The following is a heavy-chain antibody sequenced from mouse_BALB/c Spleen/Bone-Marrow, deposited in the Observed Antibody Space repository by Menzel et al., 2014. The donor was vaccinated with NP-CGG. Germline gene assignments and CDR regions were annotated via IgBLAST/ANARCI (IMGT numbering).Heavy chain of an antibody. CDR3: ARLGYYGAMDY. V-gene: IGHV4-1*02. Sequence: EVMLVESGGGLVQPGGSLKLSCAASGFDFSRYWMSWVPQAPGKGLEWIGEINPDSSTINYTPSPKDKFIISRDNTKNTLYLQMSKVRSEDTALYYCARLGYYGAMDYWGQGTSVTVSS. J-gene: IGHJ4*01. CDR2: INPDSSTI. D-gene: IGHD1-1*01. CDR1: GFDFSRYW.